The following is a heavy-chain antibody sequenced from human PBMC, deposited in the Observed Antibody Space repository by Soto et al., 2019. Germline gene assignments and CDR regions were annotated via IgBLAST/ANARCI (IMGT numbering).Heavy chain of an antibody. V-gene: IGHV3-7*03. J-gene: IGHJ5*02. D-gene: IGHD1-1*01. CDR3: ARARVQLERRHHWFDP. Sequence: EVQLVESGGGLVQPGGSLRLSCAASGFTFSSYWMSWVRQAPGKGLEWVANIKQDGSEKYYVDSVKGRFTISRDNAKNSLYLQMNSLRAEDTAVYYCARARVQLERRHHWFDPWGQGTLVTVSS. CDR2: IKQDGSEK. CDR1: GFTFSSYW.